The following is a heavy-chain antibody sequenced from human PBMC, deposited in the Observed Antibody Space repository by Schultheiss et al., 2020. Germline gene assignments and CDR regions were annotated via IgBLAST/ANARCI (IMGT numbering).Heavy chain of an antibody. J-gene: IGHJ6*02. CDR3: ASIRKTPNDYYYYGMDV. CDR2: IIPILGIA. D-gene: IGHD1-14*01. Sequence: SVKVSCKASGGTFSSYAISWVRQAPGQGLEWMGRIIPILGIANYAQKFQGRVTITADKSTSTAYMELSRLRSEDTAVYYCASIRKTPNDYYYYGMDVWGHGTTVTVSS. CDR1: GGTFSSYA. V-gene: IGHV1-69*04.